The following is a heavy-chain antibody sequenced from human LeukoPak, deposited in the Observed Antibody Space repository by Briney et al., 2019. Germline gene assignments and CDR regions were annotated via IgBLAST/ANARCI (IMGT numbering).Heavy chain of an antibody. D-gene: IGHD5-18*01. CDR3: ARGRKGYSYAQYYFDH. Sequence: ASVKVSCKASGYTFTSYDINWVRQVTGQGLEWMGWMNPNSGNTGYAQKFQGRVTMTRNTSISTAYMELSSLRSEDTAVYYCARGRKGYSYAQYYFDHWGQGTLVTVSS. CDR1: GYTFTSYD. CDR2: MNPNSGNT. J-gene: IGHJ4*02. V-gene: IGHV1-8*01.